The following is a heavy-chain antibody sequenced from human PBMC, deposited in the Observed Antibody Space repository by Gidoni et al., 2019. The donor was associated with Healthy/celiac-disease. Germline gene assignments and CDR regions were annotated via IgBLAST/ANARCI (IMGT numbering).Heavy chain of an antibody. CDR1: GCTFTSYA. Sequence: QVQLVQSGAEVKKPGSSVKVSCKASGCTFTSYAISWVRQAPGQVLEWMGGIIPIFGTANYAQKFQGRVTITADKSTSTAYMELSSLRSEDTAVYYCARERGYYYDSSGYYSYWGQGTLVTVSS. CDR3: ARERGYYYDSSGYYSY. V-gene: IGHV1-69*06. J-gene: IGHJ4*02. CDR2: IIPIFGTA. D-gene: IGHD3-22*01.